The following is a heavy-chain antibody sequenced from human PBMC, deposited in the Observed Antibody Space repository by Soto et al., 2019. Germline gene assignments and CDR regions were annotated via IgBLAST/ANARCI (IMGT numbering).Heavy chain of an antibody. V-gene: IGHV4-59*01. CDR2: IYYSGST. CDR1: EVTIRSYY. J-gene: IGHJ5*02. D-gene: IGHD4-4*01. Sequence: SATLSLTYTVSEVTIRSYYLSLIRQPPGKGLEWIGYIYYSGSTNYNPSLKSRVTISVDTSKNQFSLKLSSVTAADTAVYYGAREGQGETTVSNWFDPWGHGTPVPFSS. CDR3: AREGQGETTVSNWFDP.